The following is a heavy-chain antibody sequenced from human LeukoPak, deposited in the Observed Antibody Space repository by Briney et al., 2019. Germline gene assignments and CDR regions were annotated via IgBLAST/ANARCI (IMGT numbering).Heavy chain of an antibody. V-gene: IGHV4-59*11. D-gene: IGHD6-19*01. CDR1: GGSISRHF. CDR2: IYNSGTT. Sequence: SETLSLTCTVSGGSISRHFWSWIRQSPGKRLEWIGNIYNSGTTNYNPSLNSRVTISVDTSRNQLSLQLTSVTAADTAVYYCAKATQWLAFDYWAGEPWSPSPQ. J-gene: IGHJ4*02. CDR3: AKATQWLAFDY.